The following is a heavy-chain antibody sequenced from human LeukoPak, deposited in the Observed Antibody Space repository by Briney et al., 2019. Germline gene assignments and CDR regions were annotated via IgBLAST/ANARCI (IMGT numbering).Heavy chain of an antibody. D-gene: IGHD1-14*01. CDR1: GFTLSNYN. Sequence: GGSLRLSCAASGFTLSNYNMNWVRQAPGKGLECVSSISSRSSDIYYADSVKGRFTISRDDAKNSLYLQMNSLTAEDTAVYYCARKNPFVTDWGQGTLVTVSS. J-gene: IGHJ4*02. V-gene: IGHV3-21*01. CDR2: ISSRSSDI. CDR3: ARKNPFVTD.